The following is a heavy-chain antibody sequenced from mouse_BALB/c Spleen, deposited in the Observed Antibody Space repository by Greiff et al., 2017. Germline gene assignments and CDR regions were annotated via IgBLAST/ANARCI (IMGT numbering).Heavy chain of an antibody. CDR3: ERDAVGYAGLFAY. Sequence: EVNVVESGGGLVQPGGSLRLSCATSGFTFSDFYMEWVRQPPGKRLEWIAASRNKANDYTTEYSASVKGRFIVSRDTSQSILNLQMNALRAEDTAIYYCERDAVGYAGLFAYWGQGTLVTVSA. CDR1: GFTFSDFY. V-gene: IGHV7-1*02. D-gene: IGHD2-2*01. CDR2: SRNKANDYTT. J-gene: IGHJ3*01.